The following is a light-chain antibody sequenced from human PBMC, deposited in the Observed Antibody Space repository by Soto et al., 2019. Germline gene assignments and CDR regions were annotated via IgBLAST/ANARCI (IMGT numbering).Light chain of an antibody. Sequence: EIVMTQSPATLSVSPGERATLSCRASQSVTSNYVAWYQQKLGQAPRLILFGASIRETGIPNRFSGSGAGTECILTISRLEPEDFAVYYCQQYGNSPQTFGQGTKVDIK. CDR2: GAS. J-gene: IGKJ1*01. V-gene: IGKV3-20*01. CDR1: QSVTSNY. CDR3: QQYGNSPQT.